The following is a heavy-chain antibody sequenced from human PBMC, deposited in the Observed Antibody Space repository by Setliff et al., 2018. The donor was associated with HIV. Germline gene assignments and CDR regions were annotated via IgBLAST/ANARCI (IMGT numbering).Heavy chain of an antibody. CDR2: IYYSGST. CDR3: ARGQEYCSSTSCYYNWFDP. J-gene: IGHJ5*02. Sequence: SETLSLTCSVSGGSISSGGYYWSWIRQQPGKGLEWIGDIYYSGSTYYNPSLKSRVTISVDTSKNQFSLKLSSVTAADTAVYYCARGQEYCSSTSCYYNWFDPWGQGTLVTVSS. CDR1: GGSISSGGYY. D-gene: IGHD2-2*01. V-gene: IGHV4-31*03.